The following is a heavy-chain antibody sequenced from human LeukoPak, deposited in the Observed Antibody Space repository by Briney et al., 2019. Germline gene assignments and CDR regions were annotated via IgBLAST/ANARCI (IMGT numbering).Heavy chain of an antibody. CDR3: ARVPKPLWFGGKSKAGREYYFDY. J-gene: IGHJ4*02. V-gene: IGHV1-18*04. CDR2: ISAYNGNT. Sequence: ASVKVSCKASGYTFTSYGISWVRQAPGQGLEWMGWISAYNGNTNYAQELQGRVTMTTDTSTSTAYMELRSLRSDDTAVYYCARVPKPLWFGGKSKAGREYYFDYWGQGTLVTVSS. D-gene: IGHD3-10*01. CDR1: GYTFTSYG.